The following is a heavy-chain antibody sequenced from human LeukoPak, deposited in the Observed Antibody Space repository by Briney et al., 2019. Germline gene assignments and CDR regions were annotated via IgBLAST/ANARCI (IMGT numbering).Heavy chain of an antibody. CDR3: ARDLGRTDYSSSWYGY. CDR1: GYTFTSYY. D-gene: IGHD6-13*01. Sequence: ASVKVSCKASGYTFTSYYMHWVRQAPGQGLEWMGIINPSGGSTSYAQKFQGRVTMTRDTSTSTVYMGLSSLRSEDTAVYYCARDLGRTDYSSSWYGYWGQGTLVTVSS. J-gene: IGHJ4*02. CDR2: INPSGGST. V-gene: IGHV1-46*03.